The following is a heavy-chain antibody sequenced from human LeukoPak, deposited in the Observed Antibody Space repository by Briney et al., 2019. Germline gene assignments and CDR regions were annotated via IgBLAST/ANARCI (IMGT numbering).Heavy chain of an antibody. CDR2: IYHSGST. CDR3: ARVPQYSASYIDAFDI. CDR1: GYSISSGYY. V-gene: IGHV4-38-2*02. J-gene: IGHJ3*02. Sequence: PSETLSLTCTVSGYSISSGYYWGWTRQPPGKGLEWIGSIYHSGSTYYNPSLKSRVTISVDTSKNQFSLKLSSVTAADTAVYYCARVPQYSASYIDAFDIWGQGTMVTVSS. D-gene: IGHD1-26*01.